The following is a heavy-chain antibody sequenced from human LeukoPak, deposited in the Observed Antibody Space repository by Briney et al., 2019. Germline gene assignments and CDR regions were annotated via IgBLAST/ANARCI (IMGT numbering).Heavy chain of an antibody. Sequence: GGSLRLSCAASGFTFSSYGMHWVRQAPGKGLEWVAVISYDGSNKYYADSVKGRFTISRDNSKNTLYLQMNSLRAEDTAMYYCARDMDYGDYSVGDFWGQGTLVTVSS. CDR2: ISYDGSNK. V-gene: IGHV3-30*03. D-gene: IGHD4-17*01. J-gene: IGHJ4*02. CDR3: ARDMDYGDYSVGDF. CDR1: GFTFSSYG.